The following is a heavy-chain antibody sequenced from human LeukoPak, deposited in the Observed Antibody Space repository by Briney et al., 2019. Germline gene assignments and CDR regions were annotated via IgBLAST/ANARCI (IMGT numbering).Heavy chain of an antibody. CDR1: GFTFSSYG. CDR3: AKDMYGGNGLGAFDI. Sequence: PGGSLRLSCAASGFTFSSYGMHWVRQAPGKGLEWVAVISYDGSNKYYADSVKGRFTISRDNSKNTLYLQMNSLRAEDTAVYYCAKDMYGGNGLGAFDIWGQGTMVTVSS. V-gene: IGHV3-30*18. D-gene: IGHD4-23*01. CDR2: ISYDGSNK. J-gene: IGHJ3*02.